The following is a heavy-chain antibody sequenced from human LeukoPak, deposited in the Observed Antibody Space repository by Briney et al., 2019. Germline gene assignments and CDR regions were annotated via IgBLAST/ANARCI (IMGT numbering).Heavy chain of an antibody. D-gene: IGHD5-24*01. J-gene: IGHJ4*02. CDR2: MYYSGTT. CDR1: GGSITTSRYY. V-gene: IGHV4-39*01. CDR3: ASHHTILYYFDY. Sequence: KTSETLSLTCTVSGGSITTSRYYWGWIRQPTGKGLEWIGSMYYSGTTYYSPSLKSRVTISVDTSKNKFSLRLSSVTAADTAVYYCASHHTILYYFDYWGQGTLVTVSS.